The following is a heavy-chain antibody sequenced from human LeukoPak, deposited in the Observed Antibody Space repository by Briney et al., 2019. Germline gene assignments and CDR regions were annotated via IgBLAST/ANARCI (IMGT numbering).Heavy chain of an antibody. J-gene: IGHJ4*02. Sequence: GRSLRLSWAASGFTFSSYAMHWVRQAPGKGLEWVAVISYDGSNKYYADSVKGRFTISRDNSKNTLYLQMNSLRAEDTAVYYCAREPSYYFDYWGQGTLVTVSS. CDR3: AREPSYYFDY. CDR2: ISYDGSNK. CDR1: GFTFSSYA. V-gene: IGHV3-30-3*01.